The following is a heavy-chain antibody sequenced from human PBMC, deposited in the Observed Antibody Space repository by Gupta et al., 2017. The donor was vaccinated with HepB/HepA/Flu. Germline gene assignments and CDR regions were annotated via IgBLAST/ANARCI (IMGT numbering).Heavy chain of an antibody. CDR2: IWYDRSTA. D-gene: IGHD3-10*01. CDR3: ARDRSGASFWFDP. CDR1: GFTFSTYG. J-gene: IGHJ5*02. V-gene: IGHV3-33*01. Sequence: QVQLVESGGGVVKPGRSLRLSCAASGFTFSTYGMHWVRQAPGKGLEWVAVIWYDRSTAYNGDAVKGRFTISRDNPKNTLYLQMNNLTGEDTGIYYCARDRSGASFWFDPWGQGTLVTVSS.